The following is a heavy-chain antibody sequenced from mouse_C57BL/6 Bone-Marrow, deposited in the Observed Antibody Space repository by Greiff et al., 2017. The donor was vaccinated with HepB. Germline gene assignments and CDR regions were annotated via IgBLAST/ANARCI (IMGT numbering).Heavy chain of an antibody. CDR3: ARSAERGGGYAMDY. V-gene: IGHV1-61*01. CDR2: IYPSDSDT. D-gene: IGHD1-1*02. Sequence: QVQLQQPGAELVRPGSSVKLSCKASGYTFTSYWMDWVKQRPGQGLEWIGKIYPSDSDTHYNQKFKDKATLTVDKSSSTAYMQLSSLTSEDSAVYYCARSAERGGGYAMDYEGRGTATTVSA. CDR1: GYTFTSYW. J-gene: IGHJ4*01.